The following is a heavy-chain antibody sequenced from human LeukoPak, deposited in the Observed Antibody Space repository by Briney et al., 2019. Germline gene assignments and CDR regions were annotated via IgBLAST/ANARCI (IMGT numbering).Heavy chain of an antibody. Sequence: GGSLRLSCAASGFTFSSYAMSWVRQAPGKGLEWVSAISGSGGSTYYADSVKGRFTISRDNSKNTLYLRMNSLRAEDTAVYYCARVVPAAIGYMDVWGKGTTVTVSS. D-gene: IGHD2-2*01. CDR3: ARVVPAAIGYMDV. J-gene: IGHJ6*03. CDR1: GFTFSSYA. CDR2: ISGSGGST. V-gene: IGHV3-23*01.